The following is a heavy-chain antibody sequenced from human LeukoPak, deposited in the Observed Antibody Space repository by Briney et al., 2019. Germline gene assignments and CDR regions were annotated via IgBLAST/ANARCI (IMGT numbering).Heavy chain of an antibody. CDR3: AKDKLEQRPYFFDY. Sequence: GGSLRLSCAASGFTFSSYGMSWVRQAPGKGLEWVSGISASGGSTYYADSVKGRFTFSRDNSKNTLYLQMNSLRAEDTAVYYCAKDKLEQRPYFFDYWGQGTLVTVSS. J-gene: IGHJ4*02. V-gene: IGHV3-23*01. CDR1: GFTFSSYG. CDR2: ISASGGST. D-gene: IGHD1/OR15-1a*01.